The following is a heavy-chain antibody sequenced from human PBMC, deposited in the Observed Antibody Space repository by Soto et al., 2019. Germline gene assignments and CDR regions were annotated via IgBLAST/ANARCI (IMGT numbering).Heavy chain of an antibody. Sequence: EVQLVESGGGLVKPGGSLRLSCAASGFPFSSYGMNWVRQAPGKGLEWVSSITSSSRYINYAASVKGRFTISRDNAKNSLHLQVNSLRAEDTAVYYWARIGDYQSVLRVNWFDPWGQGTLVTVSS. D-gene: IGHD4-17*01. J-gene: IGHJ5*02. CDR1: GFPFSSYG. CDR3: ARIGDYQSVLRVNWFDP. CDR2: ITSSSRYI. V-gene: IGHV3-21*01.